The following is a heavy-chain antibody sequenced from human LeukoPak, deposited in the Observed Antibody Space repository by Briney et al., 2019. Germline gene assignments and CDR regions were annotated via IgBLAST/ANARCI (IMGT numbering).Heavy chain of an antibody. CDR3: ARGTGDFWSGYLYYFDY. J-gene: IGHJ4*02. D-gene: IGHD3-3*01. CDR1: GGTFSSYA. CDR2: IIPIFGTA. V-gene: IGHV1-69*13. Sequence: GASVKVSCKASGGTFSSYAISWVRQAPGQGLEWMGGIIPIFGTANYAQKFQGRVTITADESTSTAYMELSSLRSEDTAVYYCARGTGDFWSGYLYYFDYWGQGTLVTVSS.